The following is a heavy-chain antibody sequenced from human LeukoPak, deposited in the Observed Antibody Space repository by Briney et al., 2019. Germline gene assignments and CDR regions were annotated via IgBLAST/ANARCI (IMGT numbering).Heavy chain of an antibody. CDR1: GGSISNGDYY. D-gene: IGHD2-2*01. Sequence: SQTLSLTCAVSGGSISNGDYYWSWIRQPPGKGLQWIGYIYYSGSTYYNPSLKSRVTISVDTSKNQFSLKLSSVTAADTAVYYCARSDIVVVPAATGLAYWGQGTLVTVSS. CDR3: ARSDIVVVPAATGLAY. J-gene: IGHJ4*02. CDR2: IYYSGST. V-gene: IGHV4-30-4*01.